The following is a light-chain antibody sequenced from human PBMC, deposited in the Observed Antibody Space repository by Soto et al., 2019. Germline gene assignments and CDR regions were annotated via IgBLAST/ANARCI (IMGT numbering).Light chain of an antibody. J-gene: IGKJ4*01. CDR3: PQYGSSPLT. CDR2: DAS. V-gene: IGKV3-20*01. CDR1: QSVSSSY. Sequence: EIVLTQSPGTLSLSPGERATLSCRASQSVSSSYIVWHQQKPGQAPRLLIYDASSRATGIPDRFSGSGSGTDFTLTISRLEPEDFAVYYCPQYGSSPLTFGGGTKVEIK.